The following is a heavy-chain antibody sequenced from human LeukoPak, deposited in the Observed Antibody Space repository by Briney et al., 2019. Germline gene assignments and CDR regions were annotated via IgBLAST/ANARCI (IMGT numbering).Heavy chain of an antibody. V-gene: IGHV3-53*01. CDR2: IYSGGST. D-gene: IGHD4-17*01. CDR3: ARGGDDYGDYNFQH. J-gene: IGHJ1*01. Sequence: GGSLRLSCAASGFMFSNYAMSWVRQAPGKGLEWVSVIYSGGSTYYADSVKGRFTISRDNSKNTLYLQMNSLRAEDTAVYYCARGGDDYGDYNFQHWGQGTLVTVSS. CDR1: GFMFSNYA.